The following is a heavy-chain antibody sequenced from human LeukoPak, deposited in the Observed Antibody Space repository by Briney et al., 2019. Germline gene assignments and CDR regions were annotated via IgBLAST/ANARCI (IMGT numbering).Heavy chain of an antibody. Sequence: PGGSLRLSCAASGFTFSNYGLHWVRQAPGKGLEWVTFIRSDGSDKYYADSVKGRFTISRDKNTLYLQMNSLRPEDTAVYYCAKDVQPLYGSGSYGVDYWGQGTLATVSS. CDR2: IRSDGSDK. D-gene: IGHD3-10*01. J-gene: IGHJ4*02. V-gene: IGHV3-30*02. CDR1: GFTFSNYG. CDR3: AKDVQPLYGSGSYGVDY.